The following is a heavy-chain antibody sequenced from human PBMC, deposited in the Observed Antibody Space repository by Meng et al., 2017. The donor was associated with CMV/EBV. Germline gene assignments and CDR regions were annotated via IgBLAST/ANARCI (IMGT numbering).Heavy chain of an antibody. D-gene: IGHD3-22*01. V-gene: IGHV4-30-4*08. Sequence: VQPQDSCPGFVTPSQLLQLACTVCSGSIRSSDSYWSWIRQPPGKGLEWIGYISYRGITYYNPSLASRVNISVETYKHQFSLNLSSVTAADTALYYCARLSGSCTTSTGYHYAFDSWGQGTLVTVSS. J-gene: IGHJ4*02. CDR2: ISYRGIT. CDR3: ARLSGSCTTSTGYHYAFDS. CDR1: SGSIRSSDSY.